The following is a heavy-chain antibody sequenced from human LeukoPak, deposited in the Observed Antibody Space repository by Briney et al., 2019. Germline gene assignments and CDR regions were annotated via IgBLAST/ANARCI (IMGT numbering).Heavy chain of an antibody. V-gene: IGHV4-34*01. D-gene: IGHD6-19*01. Sequence: SETLSLTCAVYGGSFSGYYWSWIRQPPGKGLEWIGSIYHSGSTYYNPSLKSRVTISVDTSKNQFSLKLSSVTAADTAVYYCARDSSGWYTSPMDVWAKGPRSPSPQ. J-gene: IGHJ6*04. CDR2: IYHSGST. CDR3: ARDSSGWYTSPMDV. CDR1: GGSFSGYY.